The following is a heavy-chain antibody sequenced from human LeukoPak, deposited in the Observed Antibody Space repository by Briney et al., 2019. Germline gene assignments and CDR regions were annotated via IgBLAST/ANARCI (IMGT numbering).Heavy chain of an antibody. D-gene: IGHD5-24*01. J-gene: IGHJ3*02. CDR3: AKVEMATYAFDI. CDR2: IIPIFGTA. CDR1: GGTFSSYA. Sequence: ASVKVSCKASGGTFSSYAISWVRQAPGQGLEWMGGIIPIFGTANYAQKFQGRVTITTDESTSTAYMELSSLRSEDTAVYYCAKVEMATYAFDIWGQGTMVAVSP. V-gene: IGHV1-69*05.